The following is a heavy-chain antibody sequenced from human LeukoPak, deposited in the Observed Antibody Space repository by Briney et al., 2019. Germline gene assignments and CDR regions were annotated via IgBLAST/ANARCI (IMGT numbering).Heavy chain of an antibody. CDR1: GFTFSSLT. CDR2: ISTTGSHV. V-gene: IGHV3-21*01. J-gene: IGHJ6*03. Sequence: GGSLRLSCVASGFTFSSLTMDWVRQAPGKGLEWVSSISTTGSHVRYADSVQGRFTISRDNGKNSLYLQMISLRAEDTAVYYCARDQRGDDFWSGYYYYNYMDVWGKGTMVTVSS. D-gene: IGHD3-3*01. CDR3: ARDQRGDDFWSGYYYYNYMDV.